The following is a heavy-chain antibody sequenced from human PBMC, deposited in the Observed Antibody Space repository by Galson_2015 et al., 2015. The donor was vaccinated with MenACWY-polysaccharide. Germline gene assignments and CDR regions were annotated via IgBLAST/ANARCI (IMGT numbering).Heavy chain of an antibody. V-gene: IGHV3-21*01. CDR2: ISGGGNYI. CDR1: GFSFSDYT. D-gene: IGHD6-13*01. J-gene: IGHJ4*02. CDR3: AKVVSNSWSEY. Sequence: SLRLSCAASGFSFSDYTMNWVRQAPGKGLEWVSSISGGGNYIYYADSEKGRFTISRDNAENTLYLQLSSLRAEDTAVYFCAKVVSNSWSEYWVQGTLVAVSS.